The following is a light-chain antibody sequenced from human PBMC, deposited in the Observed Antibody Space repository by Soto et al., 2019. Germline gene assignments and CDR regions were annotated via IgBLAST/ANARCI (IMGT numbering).Light chain of an antibody. V-gene: IGKV3-11*01. CDR1: QSVKTF. CDR2: DAS. CDR3: QQRSNWPPIT. J-gene: IGKJ5*01. Sequence: EIVLTPSPAPLSLSPGERATLSRRASQSVKTFLVWYQQRPGQAPRLLIHDASHRAAGIPARFSGSGFGTDFTLTISSLEPEDAAVYYCQQRSNWPPITFGQGTRLEI.